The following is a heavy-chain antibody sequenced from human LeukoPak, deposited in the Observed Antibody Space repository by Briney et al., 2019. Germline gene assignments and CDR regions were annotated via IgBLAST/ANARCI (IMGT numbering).Heavy chain of an antibody. D-gene: IGHD3-10*01. CDR3: AREGPGRFGAPGPNVYSIDY. CDR1: GGSISSYY. V-gene: IGHV4-59*01. CDR2: IYSSGST. Sequence: PSETLSLTCTVSGGSISSYYWSWIRQPPGKRLEWIGCIYSSGSTNYNPSLKSRVTISVATSKNQFSLKLTSVTAADTAVYYCAREGPGRFGAPGPNVYSIDYWGQGTLVTVSS. J-gene: IGHJ4*02.